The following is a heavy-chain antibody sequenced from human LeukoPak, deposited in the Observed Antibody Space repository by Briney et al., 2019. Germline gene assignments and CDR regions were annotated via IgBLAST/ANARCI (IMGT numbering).Heavy chain of an antibody. CDR3: AAHPDLGYCSGGSCTTSNNWFDP. CDR1: GGSFSGYY. CDR2: INHSGST. V-gene: IGHV4-34*01. Sequence: SETLSLTCAVYGGSFSGYYWSWIRQPPGKGLEWIGEINHSGSTNYNPSLKSRVTISVDTSKNQFSLKLSSVTAADTAVYYCAAHPDLGYCSGGSCTTSNNWFDPWGQGTLVTVSS. D-gene: IGHD2-15*01. J-gene: IGHJ5*02.